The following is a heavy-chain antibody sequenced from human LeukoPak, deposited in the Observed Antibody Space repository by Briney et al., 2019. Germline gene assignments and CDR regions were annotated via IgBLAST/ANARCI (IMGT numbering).Heavy chain of an antibody. D-gene: IGHD6-13*01. CDR1: GFTVSSNY. CDR3: ARDLYSHNDY. CDR2: IYSGGST. J-gene: IGHJ4*02. Sequence: PGGSLRLSRAASGFTVSSNYMSWVRQAPGKGLEWVSVIYSGGSTYYADSVKGRFTISRDNSKNTLYLQMNSLRAEDTAVYYCARDLYSHNDYWGQGTLVTVSS. V-gene: IGHV3-66*01.